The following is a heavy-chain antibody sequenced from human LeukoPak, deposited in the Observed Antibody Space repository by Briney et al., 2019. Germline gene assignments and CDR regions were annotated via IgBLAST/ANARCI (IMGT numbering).Heavy chain of an antibody. CDR2: INHSGST. CDR1: GGSFSGYY. Sequence: SETLSLTCAVYGGSFSGYYWSWIRQPPGKGLEWIGEINHSGSTNYNPSLKSRVTISVDTSKNQFSLKLSSVTAADTAVYYCARAVVRRLLGGIALDVWGKGTTVTVSS. J-gene: IGHJ6*04. CDR3: ARAVVRRLLGGIALDV. D-gene: IGHD3-16*01. V-gene: IGHV4-34*01.